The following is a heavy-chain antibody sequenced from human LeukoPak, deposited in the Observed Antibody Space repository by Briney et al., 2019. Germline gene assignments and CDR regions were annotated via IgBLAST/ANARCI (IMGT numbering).Heavy chain of an antibody. V-gene: IGHV1-69*05. CDR3: ARDRSGSYYY. J-gene: IGHJ4*02. D-gene: IGHD1-26*01. Sequence: SVKVSCKASGYTFVSYGISWVRQAPGQGLEWMGGIIPIFGTANYAQKFQGRVTITTDESTSTAYMELSSLRSEDTAVYYCARDRSGSYYYWGQGTLVTVSS. CDR2: IIPIFGTA. CDR1: GYTFVSYG.